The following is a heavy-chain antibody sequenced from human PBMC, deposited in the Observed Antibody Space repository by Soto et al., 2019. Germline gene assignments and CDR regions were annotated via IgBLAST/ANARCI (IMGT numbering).Heavy chain of an antibody. CDR3: ARPGDGYNYGTFTGFES. CDR1: GGSISRYY. Sequence: PSETLSLTCTVFGGSISRYYWSWIRQPPGKGLEWIAYIYYTGSTDYKPSLKSRSTISIDTSKSQFSLKVTSVTAADTAVYYCARPGDGYNYGTFTGFESWGQGTLVTVSS. J-gene: IGHJ4*02. D-gene: IGHD5-12*01. CDR2: IYYTGST. V-gene: IGHV4-59*08.